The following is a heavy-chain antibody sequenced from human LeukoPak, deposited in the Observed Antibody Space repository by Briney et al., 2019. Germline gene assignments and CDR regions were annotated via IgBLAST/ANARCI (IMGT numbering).Heavy chain of an antibody. CDR3: ARDPTQYLRYGHFDY. J-gene: IGHJ4*02. V-gene: IGHV3-21*01. CDR1: GFTFSSSA. CDR2: INNVASHI. Sequence: GGSLRLSCAASGFTFSSSAMNWVRQAPGKGLEWVSSINNVASHIYYAHSVKGRFTISRDNAKNSLYLQMNSLSDEDTTVYYCARDPTQYLRYGHFDYWGQGTLVTVSS. D-gene: IGHD5/OR15-5a*01.